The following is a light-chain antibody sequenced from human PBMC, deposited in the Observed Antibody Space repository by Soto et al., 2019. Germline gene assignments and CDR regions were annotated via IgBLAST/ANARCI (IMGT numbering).Light chain of an antibody. J-gene: IGLJ1*01. CDR3: SSYTSISTDV. V-gene: IGLV2-14*01. CDR2: EVS. CDR1: SSDVGGYNY. Sequence: QSALTQPTSVSGSPGQSITISCTGTSSDVGGYNYVSWYQHHPGKAPRLMIYEVSNRPSGVSDRFSGSKPGNTASLTISGLLAEDEADYYCSSYTSISTDVFGTGTKPTVL.